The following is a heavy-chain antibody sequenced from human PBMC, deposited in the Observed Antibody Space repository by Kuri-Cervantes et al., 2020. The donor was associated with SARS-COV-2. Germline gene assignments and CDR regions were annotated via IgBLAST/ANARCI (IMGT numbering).Heavy chain of an antibody. CDR1: GFTFSSYA. D-gene: IGHD2-2*01. CDR2: ISGSGGST. V-gene: IGHV3-23*01. Sequence: GESLKISCAASGFTFSSYAMSWVRQAPGKGLEWVSAISGSGGSTYYPDSVKGRFTISRDNSKNTLYLQMNSMRDEDTAVYYCAMTLPAAAPYYYYGMDVWGQGTTVTVSS. CDR3: AMTLPAAAPYYYYGMDV. J-gene: IGHJ6*02.